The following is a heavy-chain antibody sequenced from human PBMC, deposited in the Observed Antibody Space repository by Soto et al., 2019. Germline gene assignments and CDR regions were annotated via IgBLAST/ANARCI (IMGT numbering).Heavy chain of an antibody. CDR1: GGSVSSGSYY. D-gene: IGHD5-12*01. J-gene: IGHJ6*02. Sequence: QVQLQESGPGLVKPSETLSLTCTVSGGSVSSGSYYWSWIRQPPGKGLEWIGYIYYSGSTNYNPSLMSRVTISVDTSKNQFSLKLSSVTAADTAVYYCARDRVVATTNYYYYGMDVWGQGTTVTVSS. CDR2: IYYSGST. V-gene: IGHV4-61*01. CDR3: ARDRVVATTNYYYYGMDV.